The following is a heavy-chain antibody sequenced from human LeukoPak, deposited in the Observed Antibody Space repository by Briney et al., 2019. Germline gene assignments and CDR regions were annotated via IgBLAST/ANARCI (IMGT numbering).Heavy chain of an antibody. J-gene: IGHJ4*02. V-gene: IGHV3-21*01. D-gene: IGHD3-16*01. CDR3: ARADRGGRYFDY. CDR1: GFTFSSYS. CDR2: ISSSSSYI. Sequence: GGSLRLSCAASGFTFSSYSMNWVRQAPGKGLEWVSSISSSSSYIYYADSVKGRFTISRDNAKNSLYLQMNSLRAEGTAVYYCARADRGGRYFDYWGQGTLVTVSS.